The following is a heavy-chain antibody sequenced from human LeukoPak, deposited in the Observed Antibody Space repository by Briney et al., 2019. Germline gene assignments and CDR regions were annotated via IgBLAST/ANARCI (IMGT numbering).Heavy chain of an antibody. V-gene: IGHV1-69*02. CDR1: GGTFSSYT. CDR3: ARGIDSSGVDY. Sequence: SVKVSCKASGGTFSSYTISWVRQPPGQGLEWMGRIIPILGIANYAQKFQGRVTITADKSTSTAYMELSSLRSEDTAVYYCARGIDSSGVDYWGQGTLVTVSS. CDR2: IIPILGIA. D-gene: IGHD6-19*01. J-gene: IGHJ4*02.